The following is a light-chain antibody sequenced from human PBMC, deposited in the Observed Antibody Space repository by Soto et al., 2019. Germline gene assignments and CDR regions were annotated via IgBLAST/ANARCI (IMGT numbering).Light chain of an antibody. CDR3: SSYTSSRTLYV. CDR1: HSDIGNYNY. J-gene: IGLJ1*01. V-gene: IGLV2-14*03. CDR2: DVG. Sequence: QSALTQPAAVSGSPGRSVTISCTGTHSDIGNYNYVSWYQHLPGKAPKLMIYDVGSRPSGVSSRFSGSKSGNTASLAISGLQAEDEADYYCSSYTSSRTLYVFGTGTKVTVL.